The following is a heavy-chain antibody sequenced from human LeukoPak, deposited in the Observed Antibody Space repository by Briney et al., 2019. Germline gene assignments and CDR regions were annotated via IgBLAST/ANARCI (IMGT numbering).Heavy chain of an antibody. J-gene: IGHJ4*02. CDR3: AREGAGDRRSDY. Sequence: PSETLSLTCTVSGGSISSYYWGWIRQPPGKGLEWIGSIYYSGSTYYNPSLKSRVTISVDTSKNQFSLKLSSVTAADTAVYYCAREGAGDRRSDYWGQGTLVTVSS. V-gene: IGHV4-39*07. D-gene: IGHD2-21*01. CDR2: IYYSGST. CDR1: GGSISSYY.